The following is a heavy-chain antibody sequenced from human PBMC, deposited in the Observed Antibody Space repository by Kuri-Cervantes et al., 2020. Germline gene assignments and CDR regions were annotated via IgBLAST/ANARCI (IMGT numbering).Heavy chain of an antibody. Sequence: SCTVSGGSISSGGYYWSWIRQHPGKGLERIGYIYYSGSTYYNPSLKSRVTISVDTSKNQFSLKLSSVTAADTAVYYCARVHGLGRDGCSSTSCPGFFDYWGQGTLVTVSS. D-gene: IGHD2-2*01. CDR3: ARVHGLGRDGCSSTSCPGFFDY. CDR2: IYYSGST. CDR1: GGSISSGGYY. V-gene: IGHV4-31*02. J-gene: IGHJ4*02.